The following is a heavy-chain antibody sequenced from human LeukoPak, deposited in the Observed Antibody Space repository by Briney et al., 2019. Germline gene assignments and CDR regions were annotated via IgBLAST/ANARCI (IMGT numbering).Heavy chain of an antibody. V-gene: IGHV3-23*01. J-gene: IGHJ4*02. CDR1: GFTFSSYA. CDR2: ISGSGGST. CDR3: ARTTGCSSTSCYVNF. Sequence: GGSLRLSCAASGFTFSSYAMSWVRQAPGKGLEWVSAISGSGGSTYYADSVKGRFTISRDNSKNTLYLQMSTLRAEDTAVYYCARTTGCSSTSCYVNFWGQGTLVTVSS. D-gene: IGHD2-2*01.